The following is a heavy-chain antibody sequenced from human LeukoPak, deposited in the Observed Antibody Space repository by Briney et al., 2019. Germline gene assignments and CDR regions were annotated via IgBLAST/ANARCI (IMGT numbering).Heavy chain of an antibody. CDR1: GYSISSGFY. CDR2: IYHSGST. Sequence: SQTLSLTCTVSGYSISSGFYWGWIRQPPGKGLEWMGSIYHSGSTYYNPSLKSRVTISVDTSKNQVSLKLRSVTAADTAVYYCAREVSYYDFWSGFRAFDIWGQGTMVTVSS. CDR3: AREVSYYDFWSGFRAFDI. J-gene: IGHJ3*02. V-gene: IGHV4-38-2*02. D-gene: IGHD3-3*01.